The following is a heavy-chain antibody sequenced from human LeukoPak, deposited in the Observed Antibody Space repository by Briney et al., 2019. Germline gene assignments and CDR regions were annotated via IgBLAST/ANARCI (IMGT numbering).Heavy chain of an antibody. CDR1: GYTLTELS. CDR3: ATISAFGVERGYYMDA. D-gene: IGHD3-3*01. V-gene: IGHV1-24*01. Sequence: GASVKVSCKVSGYTLTELSMHWVRQAPGKGLEWMGGFDPEDGETIYAQKFQGRVTMTEDTSTDTAYMELSSLRSEDTAVYYCATISAFGVERGYYMDAWGKGTTVTVSS. CDR2: FDPEDGET. J-gene: IGHJ6*03.